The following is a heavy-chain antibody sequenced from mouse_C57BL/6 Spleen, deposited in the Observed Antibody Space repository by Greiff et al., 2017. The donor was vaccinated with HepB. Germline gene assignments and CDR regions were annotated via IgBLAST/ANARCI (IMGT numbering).Heavy chain of an antibody. D-gene: IGHD2-4*01. V-gene: IGHV1-80*01. Sequence: QVQLQQSGAELVKPGASVKISCKASGYAFSSYWMHWVKQRPGKGLEWIGQIYPGDGDTHYNGKFKGKATLTVDKSSSTAYMQLSSLTSEDSAVYVCARGDLYYDYDDFADWGKGTLVTVAA. CDR1: GYAFSSYW. CDR2: IYPGDGDT. CDR3: ARGDLYYDYDDFAD. J-gene: IGHJ3*01.